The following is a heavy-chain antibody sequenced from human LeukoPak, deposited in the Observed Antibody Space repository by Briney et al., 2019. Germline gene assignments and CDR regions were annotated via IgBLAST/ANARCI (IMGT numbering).Heavy chain of an antibody. CDR3: ARDRSMTTVYDAFDI. D-gene: IGHD4-17*01. Sequence: GGSLRLSCTASGFTFDDYGLSWVRQAPGKGLEWVSVIYSGGSTYYADSVKGRFTISRDNSKNTLYLQMNSLRAEDTAVYYCARDRSMTTVYDAFDIWGQGTMVTVSS. J-gene: IGHJ3*02. V-gene: IGHV3-66*01. CDR2: IYSGGST. CDR1: GFTFDDYG.